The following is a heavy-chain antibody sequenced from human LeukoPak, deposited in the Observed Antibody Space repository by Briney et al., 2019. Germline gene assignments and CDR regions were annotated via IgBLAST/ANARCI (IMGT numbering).Heavy chain of an antibody. Sequence: GGSLRLSCAASQFTFDTYAMSWIRQAPGKGLEWVSVISNSGVSTFYADSVKGRFTISRDNSNNTLFLQMNSLRADDTAVYYCAKNSAWTTVTTGLSYWGQGTLVTVSS. CDR1: QFTFDTYA. V-gene: IGHV3-23*01. CDR2: ISNSGVST. CDR3: AKNSAWTTVTTGLSY. J-gene: IGHJ4*02. D-gene: IGHD4-17*01.